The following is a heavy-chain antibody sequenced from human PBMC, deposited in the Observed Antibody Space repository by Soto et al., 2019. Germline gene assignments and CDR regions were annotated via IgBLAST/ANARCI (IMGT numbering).Heavy chain of an antibody. Sequence: GGSLRLSCAASGFTFSSYSMNWVRQAPGKGLEWVSYISSSSSTIYYADSVKGRFTISRDNAKNSLYLQMNSLRAEDTAVYYCASTPRHYDYGDYLTSSVWGKGTTVTVSS. V-gene: IGHV3-48*01. CDR3: ASTPRHYDYGDYLTSSV. J-gene: IGHJ6*04. D-gene: IGHD4-17*01. CDR2: ISSSSSTI. CDR1: GFTFSSYS.